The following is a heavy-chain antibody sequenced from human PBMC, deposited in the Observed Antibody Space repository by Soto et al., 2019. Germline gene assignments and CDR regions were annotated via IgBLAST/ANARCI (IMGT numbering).Heavy chain of an antibody. D-gene: IGHD6-19*01. J-gene: IGHJ4*02. CDR2: ISGSGAYI. Sequence: EVKLVESGGGLVKPGGSLGLSCGASGFTFSNYTMNWVRQAPGKGLEWVSSISGSGAYIYYADSMKGRFTISRDNAQNSLYLQMNSLRAEDTAMYYCATSSPVAVAGVWGQGTLVTVSS. V-gene: IGHV3-21*01. CDR3: ATSSPVAVAGV. CDR1: GFTFSNYT.